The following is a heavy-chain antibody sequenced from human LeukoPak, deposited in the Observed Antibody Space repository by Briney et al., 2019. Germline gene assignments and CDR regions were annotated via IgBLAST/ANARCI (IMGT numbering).Heavy chain of an antibody. J-gene: IGHJ4*02. V-gene: IGHV5-51*01. CDR3: VRQKDDYVWGSYRYIDY. CDR2: IYPGDSDT. Sequence: ESLKISCKGSGYSFTSYWIGWVRQMPGKGLEWMGIIYPGDSDTRYSPSFQGQVTISADKSISTAYLQWSSLKASDTAMYYCVRQKDDYVWGSYRYIDYWGQGTLVTVSS. CDR1: GYSFTSYW. D-gene: IGHD3-16*02.